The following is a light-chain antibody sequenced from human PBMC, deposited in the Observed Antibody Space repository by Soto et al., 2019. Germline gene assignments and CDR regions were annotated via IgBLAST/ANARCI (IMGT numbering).Light chain of an antibody. V-gene: IGKV1-6*01. Sequence: TQMTQSPLSLSASVGEKIIITCRASRDVGSDVSWYQQKPGQAPKLVIYAASNLYTGVPSRFSGRRSGTEFTLTISSLQPDDVASYYCLQDYGDSWTFGQGTKVEIE. J-gene: IGKJ1*01. CDR2: AAS. CDR3: LQDYGDSWT. CDR1: RDVGSD.